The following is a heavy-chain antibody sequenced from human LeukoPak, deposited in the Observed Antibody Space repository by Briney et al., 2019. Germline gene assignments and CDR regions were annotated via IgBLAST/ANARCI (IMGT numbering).Heavy chain of an antibody. CDR2: INPNTGGT. J-gene: IGHJ4*02. CDR3: ARWDPTYGLAVPITSNYY. CDR1: GYTFTGYY. V-gene: IGHV1-2*02. D-gene: IGHD3-10*01. Sequence: GASVKVSCKASGYTFTGYYMHWVRQAPGQGLEWMGWINPNTGGTNYAQKFQGRVTMTRDTSITTAYMELSRLTSDDTAFYYCARWDPTYGLAVPITSNYYWGQGTLVTVSS.